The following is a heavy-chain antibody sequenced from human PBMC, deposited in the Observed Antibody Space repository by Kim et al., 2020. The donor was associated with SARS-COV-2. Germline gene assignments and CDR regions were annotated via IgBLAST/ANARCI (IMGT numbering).Heavy chain of an antibody. J-gene: IGHJ6*02. CDR2: TIPIFGTA. CDR1: GGTFSSYA. D-gene: IGHD3-22*01. Sequence: SVKVSCKASGGTFSSYAISWVRQAPGQGLEWMGGTIPIFGTANYAQKFQGRVTITADESTSTAYMELSSLRSEDTAVYYCARGSYDTSSFWYYYGMDVWGQGTTVTVSS. CDR3: ARGSYDTSSFWYYYGMDV. V-gene: IGHV1-69*13.